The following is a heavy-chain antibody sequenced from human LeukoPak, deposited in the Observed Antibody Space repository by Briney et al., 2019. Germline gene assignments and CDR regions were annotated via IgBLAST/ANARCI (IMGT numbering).Heavy chain of an antibody. CDR1: GFTFSTYA. D-gene: IGHD4-17*01. CDR2: ISYDGSDK. CDR3: ASPNYGSHWGYFDN. Sequence: PGGSLRLSCAASGFTFSTYAMHWVRQAPGKGLEWVAVISYDGSDKYYADSVRGRFTISRNNSKSTLYLQMNTLRAEDTAVYYCASPNYGSHWGYFDNWGQGTLVTVSS. J-gene: IGHJ4*02. V-gene: IGHV3-30*04.